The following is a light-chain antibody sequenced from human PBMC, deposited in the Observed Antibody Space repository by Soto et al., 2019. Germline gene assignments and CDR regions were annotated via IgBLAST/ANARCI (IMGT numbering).Light chain of an antibody. CDR2: DVS. J-gene: IGLJ1*01. V-gene: IGLV2-14*01. CDR1: SSDVGGYNY. Sequence: QSALTQPASVSGSPGQSITISCTGTSSDVGGYNYVSWYQQHPGKAPKLIIYDVSNRPSGVSNRFSGSKSGNTASLTISGLQAEDEADFYGISYASSGYVFGTGTKLTVL. CDR3: ISYASSGYV.